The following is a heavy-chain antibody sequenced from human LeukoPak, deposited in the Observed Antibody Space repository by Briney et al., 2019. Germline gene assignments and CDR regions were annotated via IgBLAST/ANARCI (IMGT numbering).Heavy chain of an antibody. D-gene: IGHD2-2*01. CDR3: ASRIVVVPAANPAHSYYYYYYGMDV. Sequence: GASVKVSCKASGGTFSSYAISWVRQAPGQGLEWMGRIIPIFGIANYAQKFQGRVTITADKSTSTAYMELSSLRSEDTAVYYCASRIVVVPAANPAHSYYYYYYGMDVWGKGTTVTVSS. V-gene: IGHV1-69*04. CDR2: IIPIFGIA. CDR1: GGTFSSYA. J-gene: IGHJ6*04.